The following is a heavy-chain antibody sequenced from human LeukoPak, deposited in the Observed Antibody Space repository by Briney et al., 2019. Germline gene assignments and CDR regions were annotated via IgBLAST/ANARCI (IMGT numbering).Heavy chain of an antibody. J-gene: IGHJ4*02. CDR1: GGSISSGGYY. CDR3: TRGAGWLIDY. V-gene: IGHV4-30-2*01. Sequence: SETLSLTCTVSGGSISSGGYYWSWIRQPPGKGLEWIGYIYHSGSTYYNPSLKSRVTISADTSKNHFSLKLNSVTTADTAVYYCTRGAGWLIDYWGQGILVTVSS. CDR2: IYHSGST. D-gene: IGHD3-16*01.